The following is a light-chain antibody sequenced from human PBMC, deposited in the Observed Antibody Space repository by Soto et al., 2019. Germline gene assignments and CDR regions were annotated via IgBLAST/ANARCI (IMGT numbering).Light chain of an antibody. V-gene: IGKV1-27*01. CDR2: PAS. J-gene: IGKJ1*01. CDR3: QNQHTAPRR. Sequence: DFQISHSPSSVAASVGNRVTITGRSSHGTSNSVPWYQPKPGKVPKLLIYPASPSQSGVPPRYSGSGSRTDFTLTISSLPSEDVQTCYCQNQHTAPRRFWQGNKVDIK. CDR1: HGTSNS.